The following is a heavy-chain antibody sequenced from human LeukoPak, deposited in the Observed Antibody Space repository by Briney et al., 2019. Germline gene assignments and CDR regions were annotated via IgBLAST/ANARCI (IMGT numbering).Heavy chain of an antibody. J-gene: IGHJ6*02. V-gene: IGHV1-69*13. CDR3: ASKTQDDYYYYGMDV. CDR1: GGTFSSYA. CDR2: IIPIFGTA. Sequence: GASVKVSCKASGGTFSSYAISWVRQAPGQGLEWMGGIIPIFGTANYAQRFQGRVTIAADESTSTACMELSSLRSEDTAVCYCASKTQDDYYYYGMDVWGQGTTVTVSS.